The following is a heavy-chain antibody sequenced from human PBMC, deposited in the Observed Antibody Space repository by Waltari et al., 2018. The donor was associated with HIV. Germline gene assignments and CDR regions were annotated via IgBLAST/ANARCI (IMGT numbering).Heavy chain of an antibody. V-gene: IGHV4-34*01. J-gene: IGHJ4*02. Sequence: QVQLQQWGAGLLKPSATLSLTCVVYGGSFSGYYWSRIRQPPGKGLEWIGEINHSGSTNYNPSLKSRVTISVDTSKNQFSLKLSSVTAADTAVYYCARGIGYDFWSGYYLEYWGQGTLVTVSS. CDR1: GGSFSGYY. D-gene: IGHD3-3*01. CDR2: INHSGST. CDR3: ARGIGYDFWSGYYLEY.